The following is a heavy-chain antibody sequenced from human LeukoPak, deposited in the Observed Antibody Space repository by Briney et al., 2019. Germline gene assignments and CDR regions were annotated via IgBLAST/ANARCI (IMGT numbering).Heavy chain of an antibody. Sequence: QPGRSLRLSCAASGFTFSSYSMNWVRQAPGKGLEWVSYISSSSSTIYYADSVKGRFTISRDNANNSLYLQMNSLRDEDTAVYYCARVTYDSGDYWGQGTLVTVSS. CDR2: ISSSSSTI. CDR1: GFTFSSYS. D-gene: IGHD3-22*01. J-gene: IGHJ4*02. CDR3: ARVTYDSGDY. V-gene: IGHV3-48*02.